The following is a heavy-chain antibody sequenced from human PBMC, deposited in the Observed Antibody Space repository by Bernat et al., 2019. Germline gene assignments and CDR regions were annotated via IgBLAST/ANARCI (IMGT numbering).Heavy chain of an antibody. D-gene: IGHD6-19*01. CDR1: GFTFSAYW. CDR3: GRELTYSSASDAFDL. V-gene: IGHV3-74*01. Sequence: EVQLVESGGGLVQPGGSLRVSCAASGFTFSAYWMHWVRQTPGKGLVWVSRINSDGSSTIYADSVKGRFTISRDNAKSTLYLQMNSLRAEDAAVYYCGRELTYSSASDAFDLWGQGTMVTVSS. CDR2: INSDGSST. J-gene: IGHJ3*01.